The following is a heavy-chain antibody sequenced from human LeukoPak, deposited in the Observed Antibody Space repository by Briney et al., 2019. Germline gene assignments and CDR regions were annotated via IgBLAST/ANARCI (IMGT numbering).Heavy chain of an antibody. Sequence: PSETLSLTCTVSGGSISSGGYYWSWIRQHPGKGLEWIGYIYYSGSTYYNPSLKSRVTISVDTSKNQFSLKLSSVTAADTAVYYCASTPFTMVRFLFDPWGQGTLVTVSS. V-gene: IGHV4-31*03. D-gene: IGHD3-10*01. J-gene: IGHJ5*02. CDR1: GGSISSGGYY. CDR3: ASTPFTMVRFLFDP. CDR2: IYYSGST.